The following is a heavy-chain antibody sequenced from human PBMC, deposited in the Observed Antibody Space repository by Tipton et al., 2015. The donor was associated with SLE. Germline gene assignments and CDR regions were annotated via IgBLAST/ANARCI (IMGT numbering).Heavy chain of an antibody. CDR3: TKDSGRYSSGWYSLDY. Sequence: SLRLSCAASGFTFDDYAMHWVRQGPGKGLEWVSGISWNSGSIGYTNSVKGRFTISRDNAKNSLYLQMNSLRAEDTALYYCTKDSGRYSSGWYSLDYWGQGTLVIVSS. V-gene: IGHV3-9*01. CDR2: ISWNSGSI. J-gene: IGHJ4*02. CDR1: GFTFDDYA. D-gene: IGHD6-19*01.